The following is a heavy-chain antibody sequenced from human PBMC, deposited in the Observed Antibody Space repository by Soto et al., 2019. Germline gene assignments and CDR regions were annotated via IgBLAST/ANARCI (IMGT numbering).Heavy chain of an antibody. J-gene: IGHJ4*02. CDR1: GFTFSSYS. D-gene: IGHD3-10*01. CDR3: ARDLVGSELGFWDLGY. CDR2: ISSSSSYI. Sequence: EVQLVESGGGLVKPGGSLRLSCAASGFTFSSYSMNWVRQAPGKGLEWVSSISSSSSYIYYADSVKGRFTISRDNAKNSLYLQMNSLRAEDTAVYYCARDLVGSELGFWDLGYWGQGTLVTVSS. V-gene: IGHV3-21*01.